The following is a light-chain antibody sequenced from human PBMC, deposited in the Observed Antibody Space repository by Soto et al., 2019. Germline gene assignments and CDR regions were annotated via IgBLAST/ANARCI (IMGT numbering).Light chain of an antibody. V-gene: IGLV2-23*03. CDR3: CSYAGSSTFVV. CDR1: SSDVGSYNL. CDR2: EGS. J-gene: IGLJ2*01. Sequence: QSVLTQPASVSGSPGQSITISCTGTSSDVGSYNLVSWYQQHPGKAPKLMIYEGSKRTSGVSNRFSGSKSGNTASLTISGLQAEDEADYYCCSYAGSSTFVVFGGGTKVTVL.